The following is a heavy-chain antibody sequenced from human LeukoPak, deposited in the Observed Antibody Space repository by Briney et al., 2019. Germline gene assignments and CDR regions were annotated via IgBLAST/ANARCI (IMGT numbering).Heavy chain of an antibody. CDR2: IYYSGST. Sequence: PSETLSLTCTVSGGSISSGDYYWSWIRQPPGKGLEWIGYIYYSGSTYYNPSLKSRVTISVDTSKNQFSLKLSSVTAADTAVYYCSREGYSYGGGHWFDPWGQGTLVTVSS. D-gene: IGHD5-18*01. CDR3: SREGYSYGGGHWFDP. CDR1: GGSISSGDYY. V-gene: IGHV4-30-4*01. J-gene: IGHJ5*02.